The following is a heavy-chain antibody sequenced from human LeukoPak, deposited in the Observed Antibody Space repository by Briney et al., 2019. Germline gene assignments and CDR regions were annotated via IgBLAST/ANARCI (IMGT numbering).Heavy chain of an antibody. CDR3: ARSLYYDILTGPVRGCSYFDY. J-gene: IGHJ4*02. Sequence: GSSVKVSCTASGGTFSSYAISWERQAPGQGLAWMGRIIPIFGTANYAQKFQGRVTITTDESTSTAYMELSSLRSEDTAVYYCARSLYYDILTGPVRGCSYFDYWGQGTLVTVSS. V-gene: IGHV1-69*05. CDR2: IIPIFGTA. CDR1: GGTFSSYA. D-gene: IGHD3-9*01.